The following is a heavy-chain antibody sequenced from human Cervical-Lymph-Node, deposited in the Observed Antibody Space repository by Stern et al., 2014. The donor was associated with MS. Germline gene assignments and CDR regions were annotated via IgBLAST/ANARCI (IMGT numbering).Heavy chain of an antibody. CDR2: IWYDGSNP. J-gene: IGHJ4*02. CDR3: ASAYSSSHYYFDY. D-gene: IGHD6-13*01. Sequence: VQLVESGGGVVQPGRSLRLSCAASGFSLSRYAMHWVRQAPGQGLEWGALIWYDGSNPYYADSVTGRFTISRDNFKNTLYLQMNSLRAEDPAVYYCASAYSSSHYYFDYWGQGTLVTVSS. V-gene: IGHV3-33*01. CDR1: GFSLSRYA.